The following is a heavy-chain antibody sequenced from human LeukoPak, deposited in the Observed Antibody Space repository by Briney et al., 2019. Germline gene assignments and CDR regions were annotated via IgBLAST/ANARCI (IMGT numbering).Heavy chain of an antibody. D-gene: IGHD2-2*02. CDR3: ARVRPHGYCSSTSCYRYYFDY. Sequence: PSETLSLTCTVSGGSISSSSYYWGWIRQPPGKGLEWIGSIYYSGSTNYNPSLKSRVTISVDTSKNQFSLKLSSVTAADTAVYYCARVRPHGYCSSTSCYRYYFDYWGQGTLVTVSS. CDR1: GGSISSSSYY. V-gene: IGHV4-39*07. J-gene: IGHJ4*02. CDR2: IYYSGST.